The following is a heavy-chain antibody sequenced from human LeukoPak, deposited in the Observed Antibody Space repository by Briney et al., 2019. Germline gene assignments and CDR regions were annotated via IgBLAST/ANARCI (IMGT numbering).Heavy chain of an antibody. CDR3: ARDPALIPNAFDI. CDR1: GYTFTSYA. CDR2: INAGNGNT. Sequence: GASVKVSCKASGYTFTSYAMHWVRQAPGQRLEWMGWINAGNGNTKYSQKFQGRVTITRDTSASTAYMELSSLRSEDTAVYYCARDPALIPNAFDIWGQGTMVTVSS. V-gene: IGHV1-3*01. J-gene: IGHJ3*02.